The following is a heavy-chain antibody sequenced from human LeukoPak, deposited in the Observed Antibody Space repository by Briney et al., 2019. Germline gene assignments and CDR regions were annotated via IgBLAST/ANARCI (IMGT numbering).Heavy chain of an antibody. D-gene: IGHD3-3*01. CDR3: AREDRSWYYDFWSGPRDFDY. V-gene: IGHV3-21*01. CDR2: ISSSSSYI. Sequence: PGGSLRLSCAASGFTFSSYSMNWVRQAPGKGLEWVSSISSSSSYIYYADPVKGRFTISRDNAKNSLYLQMNSLRAEDTAVYYCAREDRSWYYDFWSGPRDFDYWGQGTLVTVSS. J-gene: IGHJ4*02. CDR1: GFTFSSYS.